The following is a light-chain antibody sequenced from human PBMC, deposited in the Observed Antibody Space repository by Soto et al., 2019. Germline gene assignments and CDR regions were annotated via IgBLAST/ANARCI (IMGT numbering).Light chain of an antibody. CDR1: QSVSSSY. V-gene: IGKV3-20*01. J-gene: IGKJ5*01. CDR2: GAS. Sequence: GLTQSPGTVSLSPGERATLSCRASQSVSSSYLAWYQQKPGQAPRLLIYGASSRATGIPDRFSGSGSGTDFTLTISRLEPEDFAVYYCQQYGSSSITFGQGRLLEIK. CDR3: QQYGSSSIT.